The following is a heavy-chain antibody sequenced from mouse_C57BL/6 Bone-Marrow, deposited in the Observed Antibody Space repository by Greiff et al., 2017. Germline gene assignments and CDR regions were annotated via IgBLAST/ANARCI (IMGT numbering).Heavy chain of an antibody. V-gene: IGHV1-59*01. Sequence: VQLQQPGAGLVRPGTSLKLSCTASGYTFTSYWMHWVKQRPGQGLEWIGVIDPSDSYTNYNQNVNGKATLTVDTSYSTAYMQLSSVTSEDYAVDYCARWATVVATVDYWGQGTTLTVSS. J-gene: IGHJ2*01. D-gene: IGHD1-1*01. CDR2: IDPSDSYT. CDR3: ARWATVVATVDY. CDR1: GYTFTSYW.